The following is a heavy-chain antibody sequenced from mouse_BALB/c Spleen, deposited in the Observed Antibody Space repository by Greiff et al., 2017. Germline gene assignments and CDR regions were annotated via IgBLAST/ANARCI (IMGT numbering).Heavy chain of an antibody. J-gene: IGHJ4*01. D-gene: IGHD1-1*01. CDR2: ISTYYGDA. Sequence: VKLQESGAELVRPGVSVKISCKGSGYTFTDYAMHWVKQSHAMSLEWIGVISTYYGDASYNQKFKGKATMTVDKSSSTAYMELARLTSEDSAIYYCARRGYYYGSGDAMDYWGQGTSVTVSS. CDR1: GYTFTDYA. CDR3: ARRGYYYGSGDAMDY. V-gene: IGHV1S137*01.